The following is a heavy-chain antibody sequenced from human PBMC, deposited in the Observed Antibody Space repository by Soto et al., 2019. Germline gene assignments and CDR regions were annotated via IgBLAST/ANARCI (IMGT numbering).Heavy chain of an antibody. Sequence: QVQLVESGGGVVQPGRSLRLSCAASGFTFSSYGMHWVRQAPGKGLEWVAVISYDGSNKYYADSVKGRFTISRDNSKNVLFWKVKGLGAGEAVVYYCGKELVDIVARVNHYYYYYVRDAGAKGPRSPSP. D-gene: IGHD5-12*01. CDR2: ISYDGSNK. J-gene: IGHJ6*02. CDR3: GKELVDIVARVNHYYYYYVRDA. V-gene: IGHV3-30*18. CDR1: GFTFSSYG.